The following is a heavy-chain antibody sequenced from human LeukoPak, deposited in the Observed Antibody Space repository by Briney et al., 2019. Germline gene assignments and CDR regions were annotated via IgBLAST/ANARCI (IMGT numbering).Heavy chain of an antibody. V-gene: IGHV4-38-2*01. CDR2: IFHSGTI. Sequence: PSETLSLTCAVSGYSISSGYYWGWIRQSPGKGLEWIATIFHSGTIYYNPSLKSRVALSVDTSENQFSLELNSVTAADTALYYCARMGISYYYDSSTYYPAAFDVWGQGTMVSVSS. CDR1: GYSISSGYY. CDR3: ARMGISYYYDSSTYYPAAFDV. J-gene: IGHJ3*01. D-gene: IGHD3-22*01.